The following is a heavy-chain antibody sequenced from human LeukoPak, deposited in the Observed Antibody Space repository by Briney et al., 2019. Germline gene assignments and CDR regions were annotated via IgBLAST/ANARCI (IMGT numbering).Heavy chain of an antibody. V-gene: IGHV5-51*01. CDR3: ARAGYCSSTSCYIDAFDI. D-gene: IGHD2-2*02. J-gene: IGHJ3*02. Sequence: GESLKISCKGSGYSFTSYWIGWVRQMPGKGLEWMGIIYPGDSDTRYSPSFQGQVTISADKSISTAYLQWSSPKASDTAMYYCARAGYCSSTSCYIDAFDIWGQGTMVTVSS. CDR1: GYSFTSYW. CDR2: IYPGDSDT.